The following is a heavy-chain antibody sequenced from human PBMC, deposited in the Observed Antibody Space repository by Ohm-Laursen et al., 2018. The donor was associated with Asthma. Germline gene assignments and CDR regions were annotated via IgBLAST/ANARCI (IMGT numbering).Heavy chain of an antibody. CDR1: GNTFRRYS. CDR2: ISTASTFI. D-gene: IGHD1-26*01. CDR3: ARIGPEWELPGREYSLHH. Sequence: GSLRLSCTASGNTFRRYSIHWVRQVPGKGLEWVASISTASTFIYYADSVRGRFTTSRDNAKNSVYLQMNSLRAEDTALYYCARIGPEWELPGREYSLHHWGQGTQVTVSS. J-gene: IGHJ1*01. V-gene: IGHV3-21*01.